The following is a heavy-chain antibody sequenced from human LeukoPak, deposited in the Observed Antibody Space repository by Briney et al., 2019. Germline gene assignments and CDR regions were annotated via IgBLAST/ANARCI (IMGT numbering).Heavy chain of an antibody. CDR1: GFTFSSYA. D-gene: IGHD2-2*01. V-gene: IGHV3-23*01. Sequence: PGASLRLSCAASGFTFSSYAMSWVRQAPGKGPEWVSVISGGGGSTYYADSVKGRFTISRDNSKNTLDLQMNRLRAEDTALYYCTKDLGRYCSSTSRYGAFVWGQGTRVTVSS. CDR3: TKDLGRYCSSTSRYGAFV. CDR2: ISGGGGST. J-gene: IGHJ3*01.